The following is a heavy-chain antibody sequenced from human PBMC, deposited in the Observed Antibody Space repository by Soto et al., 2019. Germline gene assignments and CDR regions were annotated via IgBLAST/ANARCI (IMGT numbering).Heavy chain of an antibody. CDR3: SCHQLGDWFDP. D-gene: IGHD2-15*01. CDR2: IYYNGST. Sequence: QVQLQESGPGLVKPSQTLSLTCTVSGGSISSGGYYWSWIRQHPGKGLEWIGYIYYNGSTYYNPSLKSRVTISVDTSKNQFSLKLSSVTAADTAMYYCSCHQLGDWFDPWGQGTLVTVSS. V-gene: IGHV4-31*03. CDR1: GGSISSGGYY. J-gene: IGHJ5*02.